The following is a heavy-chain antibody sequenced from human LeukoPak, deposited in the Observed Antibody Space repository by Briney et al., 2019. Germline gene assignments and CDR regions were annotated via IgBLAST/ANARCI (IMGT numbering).Heavy chain of an antibody. CDR1: GYSISSGSY. CDR3: ARSVGY. V-gene: IGHV4-38-2*01. CDR2: VYHSGIT. Sequence: SETLSLTCAVSGYSISSGSYWGWIRQPPGKGLEWIGSVYHSGITYYNPSLKSRVTISVDTSKNQFSLKLSSVTAADTAVYYCARSVGYWGQGTLVTVSS. J-gene: IGHJ4*01.